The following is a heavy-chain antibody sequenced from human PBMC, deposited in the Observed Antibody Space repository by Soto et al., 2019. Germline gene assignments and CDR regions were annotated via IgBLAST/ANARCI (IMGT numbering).Heavy chain of an antibody. D-gene: IGHD3-3*01. CDR3: AATYYDFRSGYWHNYYYYGMDV. CDR1: GYTFTSYG. J-gene: IGHJ6*02. CDR2: ISAYNGNT. V-gene: IGHV1-18*04. Sequence: ASLKVSCKSSGYTFTSYGISWVRQAPGQGLQWMGWISAYNGNTNYAQKLQGRVTMTTDTSTSTAYTELRSLRSDDTAVYYCAATYYDFRSGYWHNYYYYGMDVWGQGTTVTVSS.